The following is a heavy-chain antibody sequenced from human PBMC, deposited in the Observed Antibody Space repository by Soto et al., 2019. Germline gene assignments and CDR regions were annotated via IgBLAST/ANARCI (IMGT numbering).Heavy chain of an antibody. CDR2: ISAYNGNT. V-gene: IGHV1-18*01. Sequence: ASVKVSCKASGYTFTSYSISWVRQAPGQGLEWMGWISAYNGNTNYAQKLQGRVTMTTDTSTSTAYMELRSLRSDDTAVYYCARCAAAAGTNWFDPWGQGTLVTVSS. CDR1: GYTFTSYS. D-gene: IGHD6-13*01. J-gene: IGHJ5*02. CDR3: ARCAAAAGTNWFDP.